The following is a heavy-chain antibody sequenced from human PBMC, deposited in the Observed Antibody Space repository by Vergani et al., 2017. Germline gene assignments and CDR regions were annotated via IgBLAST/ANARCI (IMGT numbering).Heavy chain of an antibody. CDR2: ISGSGGST. D-gene: IGHD5-12*01. CDR1: GFTFSSSA. Sequence: EVQLLESGGGLVQPGGSLRLSCAASGFTFSSSAMSWVRQIPGKGLQWVSAISGSGGSTYYADSVKGRFTISRDNSKNTLYLQMNSLRAEDTAVYYCAKDDIVATIWDYWGQGTLVTVSS. CDR3: AKDDIVATIWDY. V-gene: IGHV3-23*01. J-gene: IGHJ4*02.